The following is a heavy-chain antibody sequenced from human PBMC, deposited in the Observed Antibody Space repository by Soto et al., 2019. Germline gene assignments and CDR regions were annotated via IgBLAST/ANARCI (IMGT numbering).Heavy chain of an antibody. CDR2: IYYSGST. CDR3: ASTPHHLCSYLFGYFDY. J-gene: IGHJ4*02. Sequence: SETLSLTCTVSGGSVSSGSYYWSWIRQPPGKGLEWIGYIYYSGSTNYNPSLKSRATISVDTSKNQFSLKLSSVTAADTAVYYCASTPHHLCSYLFGYFDYWGQGTLVTVSS. V-gene: IGHV4-61*01. D-gene: IGHD1-26*01. CDR1: GGSVSSGSYY.